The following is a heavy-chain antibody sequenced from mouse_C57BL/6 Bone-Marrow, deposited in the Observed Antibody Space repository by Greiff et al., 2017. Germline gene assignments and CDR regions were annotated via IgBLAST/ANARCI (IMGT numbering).Heavy chain of an antibody. CDR3: ARWNYRGYYFDY. Sequence: QVQLKQPGAELVKPGASVKLSCKASGYTFTSYWMHWVKQRPGQGLEWIGMIHPNSGSTNYNEKFKSKATLTVDKSSSTAYMQLSSLTSEDSAVYYCARWNYRGYYFDYWGQGTTLTVSS. CDR2: IHPNSGST. D-gene: IGHD2-14*01. J-gene: IGHJ2*01. CDR1: GYTFTSYW. V-gene: IGHV1-64*01.